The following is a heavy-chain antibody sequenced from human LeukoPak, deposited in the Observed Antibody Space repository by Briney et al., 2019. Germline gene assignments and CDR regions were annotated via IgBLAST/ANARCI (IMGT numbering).Heavy chain of an antibody. J-gene: IGHJ4*02. CDR3: AKAPVTTCRGAFCYPFDY. CDR1: GFTFSSYA. D-gene: IGHD2-15*01. CDR2: ISGSGGST. V-gene: IGHV3-23*01. Sequence: PGGSLRLSCGASGFTFSSYAMSWVRQAPGKGLEWVSAISGSGGSTYYADSVKGRFTISRDSSKNTLFLQMNRLRPEDAAVYYCAKAPVTTCRGAFCYPFDYWGLGTLVTVSS.